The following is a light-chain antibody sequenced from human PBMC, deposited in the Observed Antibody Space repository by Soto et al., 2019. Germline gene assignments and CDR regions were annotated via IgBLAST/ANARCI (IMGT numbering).Light chain of an antibody. CDR1: QSVSSSY. CDR3: QQDVYIGAP. V-gene: IGKV3-20*01. J-gene: IGKJ1*01. Sequence: ESLLRQSLGTLSLSPGERTTLSCRASQSVSSSYLAWYQQKPGQAPRLLIYGASSRATGIPDRFSGSGSGTDFTLTISRLEPVFFSEDYCQQDVYIGAPLGHGTK. CDR2: GAS.